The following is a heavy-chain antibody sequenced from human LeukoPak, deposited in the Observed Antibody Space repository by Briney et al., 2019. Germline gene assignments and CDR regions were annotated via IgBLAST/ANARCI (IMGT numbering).Heavy chain of an antibody. V-gene: IGHV3-23*01. D-gene: IGHD2/OR15-2a*01. CDR1: GFTFSSYA. CDR3: ARANSLGY. J-gene: IGHJ4*02. CDR2: ISGSGGST. Sequence: PGGSLRLSCAASGFTFSSYAMSWVRQAPGKGLEWVSAISGSGGSTYYADSVKGRFTISRDNAKDSLYLQMNSLRAQDTAVYYCARANSLGYWGQGTLVTVSS.